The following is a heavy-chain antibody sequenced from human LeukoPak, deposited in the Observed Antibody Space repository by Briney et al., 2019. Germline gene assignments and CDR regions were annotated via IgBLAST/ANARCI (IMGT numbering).Heavy chain of an antibody. CDR2: ISGSGGST. D-gene: IGHD6-19*01. V-gene: IGHV3-23*01. CDR1: GFTFSSYA. J-gene: IGHJ6*02. Sequence: GGSLRLSRAASGFTFSSYAMSWVRQAPGKGLEWVSAISGSGGSTYYADSVKGRFTVSRDNSKNTLYLQMNSLRAEDTAVYYCAKSWGYSSGWVSYYYGMDVWGQGTTVTVSS. CDR3: AKSWGYSSGWVSYYYGMDV.